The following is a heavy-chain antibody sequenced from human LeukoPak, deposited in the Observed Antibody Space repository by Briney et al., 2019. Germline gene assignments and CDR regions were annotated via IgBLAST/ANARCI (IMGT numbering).Heavy chain of an antibody. V-gene: IGHV3-30*02. J-gene: IGHJ4*02. CDR2: VHYDGSNK. Sequence: GGSLRLSCAASGFTFSSYGIHWVRQAPGKGPEWVAFVHYDGSNKYYADSVKGRFTVSRDNSKNTVYLEMNSLNSEDTAVYYCAKDPWDYWGQGTLATVSS. CDR1: GFTFSSYG. CDR3: AKDPWDY.